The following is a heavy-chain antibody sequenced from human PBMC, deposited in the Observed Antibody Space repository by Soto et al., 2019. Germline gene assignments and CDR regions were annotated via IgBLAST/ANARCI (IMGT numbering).Heavy chain of an antibody. Sequence: GGSLRLSCAASGFTFSDYYMSWVRQAPGKGLEWVSYISSSSSYTNYADSVKGRFTISRDNAKNSLYLQMNSLRAEDTAVYYCARDRRYSNHPSNWFDPWGQGTLVTVSS. CDR1: GFTFSDYY. V-gene: IGHV3-11*06. CDR3: ARDRRYSNHPSNWFDP. CDR2: ISSSSSYT. J-gene: IGHJ5*02. D-gene: IGHD4-4*01.